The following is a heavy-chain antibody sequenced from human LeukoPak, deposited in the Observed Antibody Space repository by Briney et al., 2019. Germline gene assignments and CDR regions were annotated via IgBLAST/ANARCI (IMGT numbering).Heavy chain of an antibody. Sequence: PSETLSLTCTVSGVSISSYYWSWIRQPPGKGLEWIGYIYYSGSTNYNPSLKSRVTISVDTSKNQFSLKLSSVTAADTAVYYCAYSSGRGWFDPWGQGTLVTVSS. CDR3: AYSSGRGWFDP. J-gene: IGHJ5*02. CDR2: IYYSGST. D-gene: IGHD6-19*01. CDR1: GVSISSYY. V-gene: IGHV4-59*01.